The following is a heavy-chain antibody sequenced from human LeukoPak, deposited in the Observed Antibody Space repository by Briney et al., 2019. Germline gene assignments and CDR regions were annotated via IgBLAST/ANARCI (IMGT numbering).Heavy chain of an antibody. CDR1: GFTVSSNY. D-gene: IGHD1-1*01. CDR2: IFGGDST. V-gene: IGHV3-66*04. J-gene: IGHJ4*02. Sequence: GGSLRLSCAASGFTVSSNYMSWVRQAPGKGLEWVSVIFGGDSTYYADSVKGRFTISRDNSKNTLYLQMNSLRAEDTAVYYCARHETGPYFDYWGQGTLVTVS. CDR3: ARHETGPYFDY.